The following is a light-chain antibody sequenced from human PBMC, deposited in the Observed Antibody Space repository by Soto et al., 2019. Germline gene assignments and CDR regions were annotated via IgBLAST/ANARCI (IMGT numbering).Light chain of an antibody. V-gene: IGKV3-15*01. CDR2: GAS. CDR3: QQYHNWPA. CDR1: ESISRDY. J-gene: IGKJ1*01. Sequence: EIVLTQSPGTLSLSPGQRATLSCRASESISRDYLAWYQQRLGQAPRLLIYGASSGATGIPARFSGSGSGTEFTLTISDLQSEDFAVYYCQQYHNWPAFGQGTKVEIK.